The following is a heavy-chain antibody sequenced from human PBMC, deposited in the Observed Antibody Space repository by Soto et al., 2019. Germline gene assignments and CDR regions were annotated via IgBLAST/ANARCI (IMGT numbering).Heavy chain of an antibody. CDR2: IYYSGST. D-gene: IGHD3-3*01. Sequence: QVQLQESGPGLVKPSQTLSLTCTVSGGSISSGGYYWSWIRQHPGKGLEWIGYIYYSGSTYYNPSLKSRVTRSVDTSKNQFSLKLSSVTAAGTAVYYCARDGGGHDFLSVDYWGQGTLVTVSS. CDR3: ARDGGGHDFLSVDY. V-gene: IGHV4-31*03. CDR1: GGSISSGGYY. J-gene: IGHJ4*02.